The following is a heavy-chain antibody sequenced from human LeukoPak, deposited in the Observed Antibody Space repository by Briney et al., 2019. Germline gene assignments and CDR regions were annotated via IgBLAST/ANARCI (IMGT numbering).Heavy chain of an antibody. CDR1: GFTFSNYA. Sequence: GGSLRLSCVASGFTFSNYAMSWVRQAPGRGLEWVSTISDTGGSTYYADSVKGRFTISRDNSKDTLYLQMNSLRPEDTAVYYCAKGVVAATNAAYYGMDVWGQGTTVTVSS. J-gene: IGHJ6*02. CDR2: ISDTGGST. CDR3: AKGVVAATNAAYYGMDV. D-gene: IGHD2-15*01. V-gene: IGHV3-23*01.